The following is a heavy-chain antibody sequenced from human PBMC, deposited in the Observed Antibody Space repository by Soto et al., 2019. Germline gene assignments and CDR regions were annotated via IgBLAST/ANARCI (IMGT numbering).Heavy chain of an antibody. Sequence: KTSETLSLTCSVSGGSIRSYYWSWIRQSPEKGLEWIGYFYHSGNSNYNPSLKSRVTISVDTSKNQLSLSLRSVTAADTAVYFCARISSVDPYGYVNGDLDVWGQGTTVTVSS. V-gene: IGHV4-59*01. D-gene: IGHD5-18*01. CDR2: FYHSGNS. J-gene: IGHJ6*02. CDR1: GGSIRSYY. CDR3: ARISSVDPYGYVNGDLDV.